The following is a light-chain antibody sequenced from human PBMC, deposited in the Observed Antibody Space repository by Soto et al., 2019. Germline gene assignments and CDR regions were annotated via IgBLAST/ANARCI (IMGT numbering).Light chain of an antibody. CDR2: EVH. Sequence: QSALTQPTSVSGSPGQSITIPCTGTSSDVGGYKYVSWYQQVPGKVPKLIIFEVHNRPSGISNRFPGTKSGNTASLTISGHQHEDEVEYYCCSKTSTNTLVFGGGTKLTVL. V-gene: IGLV2-14*01. J-gene: IGLJ3*02. CDR3: CSKTSTNTLV. CDR1: SSDVGGYKY.